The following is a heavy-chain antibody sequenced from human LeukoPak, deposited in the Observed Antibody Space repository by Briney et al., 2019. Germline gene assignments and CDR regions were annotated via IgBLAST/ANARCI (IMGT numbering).Heavy chain of an antibody. CDR2: IIPILGIA. J-gene: IGHJ4*02. D-gene: IGHD3-22*01. CDR1: GYTFTSYG. CDR3: AYYYDSSGYYVPADY. Sequence: PGASVKVSCKASGYTFTSYGISWVRQAPGQGLEWMGRIIPILGIANYAQKFQGRVTITADKSTSTAYMELSSLRSEDTAVYYCAYYYDSSGYYVPADYWGQGTLVTVSS. V-gene: IGHV1-69*04.